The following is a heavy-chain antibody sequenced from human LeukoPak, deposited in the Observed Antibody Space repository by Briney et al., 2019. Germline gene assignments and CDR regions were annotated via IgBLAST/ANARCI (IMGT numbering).Heavy chain of an antibody. CDR2: ICGSGGST. J-gene: IGHJ6*02. CDR1: GFTFSSYA. Sequence: GGSLRLSCAASGFTFSSYAMSWVRQAPGKGLEWVSAICGSGGSTYYADSVKGRFTISRDNSKNTLYLQMNSLRAEDTAVYYCAKGPDILTGYSTIYGMDVWGQGTTVTVSS. CDR3: AKGPDILTGYSTIYGMDV. D-gene: IGHD3-9*01. V-gene: IGHV3-23*01.